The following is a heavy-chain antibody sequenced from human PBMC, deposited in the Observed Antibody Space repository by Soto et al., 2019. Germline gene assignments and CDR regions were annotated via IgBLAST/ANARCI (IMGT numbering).Heavy chain of an antibody. CDR2: MNPNSGNT. Sequence: ASVKVSCKASGYTFTSSDINWVRQATGQGLEWMGWMNPNSGNTGYAQKFQGRVTMTRNTSISTAYMELSSLRSEDTAVYYCARAYTWGVAVAGTWGQGTLVTVSS. CDR1: GYTFTSSD. J-gene: IGHJ4*02. D-gene: IGHD6-19*01. CDR3: ARAYTWGVAVAGT. V-gene: IGHV1-8*01.